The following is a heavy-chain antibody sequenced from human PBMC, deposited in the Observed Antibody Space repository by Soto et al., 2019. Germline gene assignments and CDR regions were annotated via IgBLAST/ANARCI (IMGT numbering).Heavy chain of an antibody. CDR1: GYAFTTYG. V-gene: IGHV1-18*01. Sequence: QVHLVQSGAEVKKPGASVKVSCQGSGYAFTTYGITWVRQAPGQGLEWMGWISAHNGNTNYAQKLQGRVTVTRDTSTSTAYMELRSLRYDDTAGYYCARGRYGEYWGKGALVTVSS. D-gene: IGHD3-10*01. CDR3: ARGRYGEY. J-gene: IGHJ4*02. CDR2: ISAHNGNT.